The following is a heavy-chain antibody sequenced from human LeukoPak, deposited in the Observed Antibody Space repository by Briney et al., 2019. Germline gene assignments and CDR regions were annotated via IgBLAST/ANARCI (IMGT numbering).Heavy chain of an antibody. J-gene: IGHJ4*02. CDR3: ARGLAPGFSPYGY. V-gene: IGHV1-69*05. CDR1: GGTFSSYA. CDR2: IIPIFGTA. D-gene: IGHD2-2*01. Sequence: SVKVSCKASGGTFSSYAISWVRQAPGQGLEWMGGIIPIFGTANYAQKLQGRVTMTTDTSTSTAYMELRSLRSDDTAVYYCARGLAPGFSPYGYWGQGTLVTVSS.